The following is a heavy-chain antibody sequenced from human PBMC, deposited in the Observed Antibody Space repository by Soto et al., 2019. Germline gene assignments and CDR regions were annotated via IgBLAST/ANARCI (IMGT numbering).Heavy chain of an antibody. CDR1: GYTLTELS. J-gene: IGHJ3*02. Sequence: ASVKVSCKVSGYTLTELSMHWVRQAPGKGLEWMGGFDPEDGETIYAQKFQGRVTMTEDTSTDTAYMELSSLRSEDTAVYYCATDRGISYYYDSPHAFDIWGQGTMLTVSS. D-gene: IGHD3-22*01. CDR2: FDPEDGET. V-gene: IGHV1-24*01. CDR3: ATDRGISYYYDSPHAFDI.